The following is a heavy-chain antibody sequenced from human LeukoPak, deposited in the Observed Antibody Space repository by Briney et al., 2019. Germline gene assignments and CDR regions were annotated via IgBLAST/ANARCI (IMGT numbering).Heavy chain of an antibody. J-gene: IGHJ4*02. Sequence: SSETLSLTCTVSGGSIGSSSYYWGWIRQPPGKGLEWIGSIYYSGSTYYNPSLKSRVTISVDTSKNQFSLKLSSVTAADTAVYYCARVLVAATRIGHYFDYWGQGTLVTVSS. CDR2: IYYSGST. V-gene: IGHV4-39*07. D-gene: IGHD2-15*01. CDR1: GGSIGSSSYY. CDR3: ARVLVAATRIGHYFDY.